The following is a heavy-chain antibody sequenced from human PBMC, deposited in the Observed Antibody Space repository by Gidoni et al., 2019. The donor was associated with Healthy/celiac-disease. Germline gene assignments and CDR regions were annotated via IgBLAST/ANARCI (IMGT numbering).Heavy chain of an antibody. J-gene: IGHJ4*02. CDR1: GGSISSSSYY. D-gene: IGHD3-10*01. CDR2: IYYSGST. V-gene: IGHV4-39*01. CDR3: ARPRGYYGSGSYYDY. Sequence: QLQLQESGPGLVKPSETLSLTCTVSGGSISSSSYYWGWLRQPPGTGLEWNGSIYYSGSTYYNPSLKSRVTISVDTSKNQFSLKLSSVTAADTAVYYCARPRGYYGSGSYYDYWGQGTLVTVSS.